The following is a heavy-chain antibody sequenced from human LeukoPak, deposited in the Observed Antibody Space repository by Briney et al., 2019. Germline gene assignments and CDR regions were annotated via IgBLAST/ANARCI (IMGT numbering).Heavy chain of an antibody. Sequence: SETLSLTCAVSGGSISSSNWWGWVRQPPGKGLEWIGEIYHSGSTNYNPSLKSRVTISVDKSENQFSLKLSSVTAADTAVYYCARVRIAAAGTSPDYYYYGMDVWGKGTTVTVSS. CDR3: ARVRIAAAGTSPDYYYYGMDV. CDR2: IYHSGST. D-gene: IGHD6-13*01. CDR1: GGSISSSNW. V-gene: IGHV4-4*02. J-gene: IGHJ6*04.